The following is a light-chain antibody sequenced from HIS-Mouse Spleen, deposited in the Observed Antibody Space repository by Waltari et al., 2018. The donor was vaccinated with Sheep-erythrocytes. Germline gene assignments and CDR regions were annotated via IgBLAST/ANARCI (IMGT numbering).Light chain of an antibody. CDR1: ALPKQY. Sequence: SYELTQPPSVSVSPGQTARITCSGDALPKQYAYWYQQKPGQAPVLVIDKDRERPYGIPERFSGSSSGTTVTLTISGVQAEDEADYYCQSADSSGTYPVFGGGTKLTVL. J-gene: IGLJ2*01. V-gene: IGLV3-25*03. CDR2: KDR. CDR3: QSADSSGTYPV.